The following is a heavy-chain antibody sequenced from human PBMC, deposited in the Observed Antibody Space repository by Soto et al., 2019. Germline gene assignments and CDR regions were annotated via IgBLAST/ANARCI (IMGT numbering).Heavy chain of an antibody. D-gene: IGHD1-1*01. CDR3: AKNGQLHYYYYGMDV. V-gene: IGHV1-18*01. J-gene: IGHJ6*02. Sequence: QGQLVQSGPEVKKPGASVKVSCKASGYTFTRYGISWVRQAPGQGLEWMGWISGYNGDTNYAQKVQGRVTMTIDTSTSTAYMELRSLTSDDTAIYYCAKNGQLHYYYYGMDVWGQGTTVTVSS. CDR2: ISGYNGDT. CDR1: GYTFTRYG.